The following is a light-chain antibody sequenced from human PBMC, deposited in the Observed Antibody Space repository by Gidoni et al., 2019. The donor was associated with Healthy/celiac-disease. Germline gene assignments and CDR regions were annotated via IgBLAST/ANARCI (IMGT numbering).Light chain of an antibody. CDR2: AAS. V-gene: IGKV1-39*01. CDR1: QSISSY. J-gene: IGKJ1*01. Sequence: DIQMTHSPSSLSASVGDRVTITCRASQSISSYLNWYQQKAGKAPKLLIYAASSLQRGVPSRFSGSGSGKDFTLTSSRLQPEDFATYYCQKSYSTLLFGQGTKVEIK. CDR3: QKSYSTLL.